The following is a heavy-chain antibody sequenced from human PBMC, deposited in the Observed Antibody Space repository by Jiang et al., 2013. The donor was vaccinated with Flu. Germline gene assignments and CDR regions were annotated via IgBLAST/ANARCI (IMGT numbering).Heavy chain of an antibody. CDR3: ARDELTVGTDY. D-gene: IGHD1-7*01. CDR2: IYYSGST. J-gene: IGHJ4*02. V-gene: IGHV4-39*07. Sequence: EWIGSIYYSGSTYYNPSLKSRVTISVDTSKNQFSLKLSSVTAADTAVYYCARDELTVGTDYWGQGTLVTVSS.